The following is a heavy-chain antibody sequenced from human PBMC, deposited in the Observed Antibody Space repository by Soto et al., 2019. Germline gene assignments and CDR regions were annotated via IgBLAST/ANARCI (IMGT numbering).Heavy chain of an antibody. J-gene: IGHJ4*02. Sequence: GGSLRLSCAASGFTFDSYAMSWVRQAPGKGLEWVSVISGSSGSTDYADSVKGRFIISRDNSKNILYLQMNSLRAEDTAVYYCAKDLYSSSWAKKYYFEYSGQATHLTVS. D-gene: IGHD2-2*01. CDR3: AKDLYSSSWAKKYYFEY. V-gene: IGHV3-23*01. CDR2: ISGSSGST. CDR1: GFTFDSYA.